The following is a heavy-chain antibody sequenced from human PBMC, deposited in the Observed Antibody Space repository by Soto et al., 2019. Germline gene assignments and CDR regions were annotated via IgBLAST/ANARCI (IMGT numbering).Heavy chain of an antibody. CDR2: INHSGST. V-gene: IGHV4-34*01. D-gene: IGHD2-2*01. CDR3: ARAESVGYCSSTSCLRYFDP. J-gene: IGHJ2*01. CDR1: GGSFSGYY. Sequence: QVQVQQWGAGLLKASETLSLTCAVYGGSFSGYYWSWIRQTPGKGLEWIGEINHSGSTNYNPSLKSRVTISVDTSKNQFSMKLSSVTAADTAVYYCARAESVGYCSSTSCLRYFDPWGRGTLVTVSS.